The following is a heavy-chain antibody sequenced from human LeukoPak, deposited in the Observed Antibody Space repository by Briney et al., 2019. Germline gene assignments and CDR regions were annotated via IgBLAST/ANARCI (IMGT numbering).Heavy chain of an antibody. CDR3: ARGAGYNYPYYFDY. Sequence: GGSLRLSCAASGFTVSNNHMSWVRQAPGKGLEWVSIIYSGGSTYYADSVKGRFTISRDNSKNTLYLQMNSLRAEDTAVYYCARGAGYNYPYYFDYWGQGTLVTVSS. V-gene: IGHV3-53*01. CDR1: GFTVSNNH. CDR2: IYSGGST. D-gene: IGHD5-24*01. J-gene: IGHJ4*02.